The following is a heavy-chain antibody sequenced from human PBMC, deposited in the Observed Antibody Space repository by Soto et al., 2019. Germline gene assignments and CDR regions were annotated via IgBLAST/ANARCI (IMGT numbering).Heavy chain of an antibody. D-gene: IGHD1-26*01. CDR1: GYRFSSFW. J-gene: IGHJ4*02. CDR3: ARSILVGATKSPSHF. Sequence: PGESLKISCKISGYRFSSFWIGWVRQMPGKGLEWMGIIYPGDSDTRYSPSFQGHVTISADKSISTAYLQWSSLKASDTAIYYCARSILVGATKSPSHFWGQGTPVTVSS. CDR2: IYPGDSDT. V-gene: IGHV5-51*01.